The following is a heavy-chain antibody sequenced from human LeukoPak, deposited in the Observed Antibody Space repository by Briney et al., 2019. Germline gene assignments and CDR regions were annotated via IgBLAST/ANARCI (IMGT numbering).Heavy chain of an antibody. CDR3: ARGGPEYYDSSGYYYSF. Sequence: ASVKVSCKASGYTFTGYYMHWVRQAPGQGLEWMGWINPSGGSTSYAQKFQGRVTMTRDTFTSTVYMELSSLRSEDTAVYYCARGGPEYYDSSGYYYSFWGQGTLVTVSS. CDR2: INPSGGST. D-gene: IGHD3-22*01. CDR1: GYTFTGYY. J-gene: IGHJ4*02. V-gene: IGHV1-46*01.